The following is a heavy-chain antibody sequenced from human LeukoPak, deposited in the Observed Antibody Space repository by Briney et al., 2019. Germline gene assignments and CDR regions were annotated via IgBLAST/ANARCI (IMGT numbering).Heavy chain of an antibody. CDR1: GFTFSSYA. CDR2: ISYDGGNK. CDR3: AREGQQLAEGYFDY. Sequence: QPGGSLRLSCAASGFTFSSYAMHWVRQAPGKGLGWVAVISYDGGNKYYADSVKGRFTISRDNSKNTLYLQMNSLRAEDTAVYYCAREGQQLAEGYFDYWGQGTLVTVSS. J-gene: IGHJ4*02. D-gene: IGHD6-13*01. V-gene: IGHV3-30*04.